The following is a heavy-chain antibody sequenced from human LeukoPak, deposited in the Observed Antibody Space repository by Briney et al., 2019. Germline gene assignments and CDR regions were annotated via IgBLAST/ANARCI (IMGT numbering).Heavy chain of an antibody. CDR3: ARGRNIVATSGYFDY. CDR2: ISYDGSNE. Sequence: GGSLRLSCAASGFTFSSYAMHWVRQAPGKGLEWVAAISYDGSNEYYADSVRGRFTISRDNSKNTLYLQMNSLRAEDTAVYYCARGRNIVATSGYFDYWGQGTLVTVSS. CDR1: GFTFSSYA. D-gene: IGHD5-12*01. V-gene: IGHV3-30-3*01. J-gene: IGHJ4*02.